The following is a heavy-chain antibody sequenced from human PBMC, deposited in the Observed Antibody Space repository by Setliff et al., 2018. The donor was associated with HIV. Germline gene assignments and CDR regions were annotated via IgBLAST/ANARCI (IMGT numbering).Heavy chain of an antibody. V-gene: IGHV3-48*01. CDR1: GFTFSTYS. CDR3: AKDKDVGTFDY. CDR2: ISSSSSSI. J-gene: IGHJ4*02. D-gene: IGHD7-27*01. Sequence: GGSLRLSCAASGFTFSTYSLNWVRQAPGKGLEWISCISSSSSSIYYADSVKGRFTISRDNSRNMLYLQMNSLRAEDTAVYYCAKDKDVGTFDYWGQGTLVTVSS.